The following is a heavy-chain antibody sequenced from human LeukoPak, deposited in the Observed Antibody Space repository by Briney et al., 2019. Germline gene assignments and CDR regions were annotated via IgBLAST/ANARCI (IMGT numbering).Heavy chain of an antibody. D-gene: IGHD6-19*01. J-gene: IGHJ4*02. Sequence: GGSLRLSCAASGFTFSSYSMNWVRQAPGKGLEWVTSISGSSSYIYYADSVKGRFTISRDNAKNSLYLQMNSLRAEDTAVYYCARDRGSSGWYDYWGQGTLVTVSS. CDR1: GFTFSSYS. CDR2: ISGSSSYI. CDR3: ARDRGSSGWYDY. V-gene: IGHV3-21*01.